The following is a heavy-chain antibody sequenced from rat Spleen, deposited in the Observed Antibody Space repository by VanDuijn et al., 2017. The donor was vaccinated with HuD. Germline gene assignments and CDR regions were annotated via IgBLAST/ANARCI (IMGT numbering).Heavy chain of an antibody. CDR1: GFTFSNYY. J-gene: IGHJ3*01. CDR3: ARTGFAY. Sequence: EVQLVESGGGLVQPGRSLKLSCAASGFTFSNYYMAWVRQAPKKGLEWVASISPSGGSTYYRDSVKGRFTISRDNAKSTLYLQMDSLKSEDTAMYYCARTGFAYWGQGTLVTVSS. CDR2: ISPSGGST. V-gene: IGHV5-25*01.